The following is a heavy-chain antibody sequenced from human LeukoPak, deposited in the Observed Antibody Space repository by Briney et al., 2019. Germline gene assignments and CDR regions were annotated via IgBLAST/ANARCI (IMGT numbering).Heavy chain of an antibody. D-gene: IGHD6-6*01. CDR3: ASWTPYSSSFRSWFDP. CDR2: IYYSGST. Sequence: SETLSLTCTVSGGSINSGGYYWAWIRQPPGKGLEWIGSIYYSGSTYYNPSLKSRVTISVDTSKNQFSLKLSSVTAADTAVYYCASWTPYSSSFRSWFDPWGQGTLVTVSS. CDR1: GGSINSGGYY. V-gene: IGHV4-39*07. J-gene: IGHJ5*02.